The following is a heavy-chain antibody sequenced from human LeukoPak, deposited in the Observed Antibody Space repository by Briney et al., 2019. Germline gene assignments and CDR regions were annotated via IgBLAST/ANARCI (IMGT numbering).Heavy chain of an antibody. Sequence: GGSLRLSCAASGFTFSTYWMHWVRHAPGKGLVWVSRINGDGRIITYADSVKGRFTISRDNVKNTVYQQMNSLRAEDTAVYYCVVGIGNYWGQGTLVTVSS. CDR3: VVGIGNY. CDR1: GFTFSTYW. V-gene: IGHV3-74*03. CDR2: INGDGRII. D-gene: IGHD2-2*01. J-gene: IGHJ4*02.